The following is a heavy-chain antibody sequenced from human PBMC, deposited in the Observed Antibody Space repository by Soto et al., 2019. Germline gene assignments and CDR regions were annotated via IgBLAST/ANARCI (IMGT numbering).Heavy chain of an antibody. Sequence: EVQLLQSGGGLVQPGGSLRLSCAASGFSFGNYVMNWVRQAPGKGLEWVSGISDSGGSSSSADSVKGRFTVSRDNSKNTLYLQMDSLTGDDTAVYYCTKGGDSRSGYAQHWGQGALVTVAS. CDR1: GFSFGNYV. D-gene: IGHD3-3*01. CDR3: TKGGDSRSGYAQH. V-gene: IGHV3-23*01. CDR2: ISDSGGSS. J-gene: IGHJ1*01.